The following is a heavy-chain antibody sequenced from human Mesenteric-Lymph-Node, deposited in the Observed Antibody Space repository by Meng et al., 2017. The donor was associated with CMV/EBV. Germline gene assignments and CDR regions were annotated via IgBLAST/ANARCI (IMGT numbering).Heavy chain of an antibody. Sequence: ASVKVSCKASGYTFTSYDINWVRQATGQGLEWMGWMNPNSGNTGYAQKFQGRVTMTRNTSISTAYMELSSLRSEDTAVYYCTRGPSGSRRNWFDPWGQGTLVTVSS. CDR3: TRGPSGSRRNWFDP. CDR2: MNPNSGNT. CDR1: GYTFTSYD. D-gene: IGHD1-26*01. J-gene: IGHJ5*02. V-gene: IGHV1-8*01.